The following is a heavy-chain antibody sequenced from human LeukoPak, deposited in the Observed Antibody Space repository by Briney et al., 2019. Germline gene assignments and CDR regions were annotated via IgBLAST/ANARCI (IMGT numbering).Heavy chain of an antibody. V-gene: IGHV4-59*08. J-gene: IGHJ5*02. D-gene: IGHD2-15*01. CDR3: ASLCSGGSCYLESGWFDP. CDR1: GGSIGTYY. CDR2: IYHSGST. Sequence: PSETLSLTCTVSGGSIGTYYWSWIRQPPGKGLEWIGTIYHSGSTYYNPSLKSRVTISVDTSKNQFSLKLSSVTAADTAVYYCASLCSGGSCYLESGWFDPWGQGTLVTVSS.